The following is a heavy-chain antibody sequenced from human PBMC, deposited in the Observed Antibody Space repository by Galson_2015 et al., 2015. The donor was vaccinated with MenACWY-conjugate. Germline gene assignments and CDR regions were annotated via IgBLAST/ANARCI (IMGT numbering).Heavy chain of an antibody. J-gene: IGHJ5*01. CDR2: IKQDGSEK. D-gene: IGHD3-22*01. Sequence: SLRLSCATSGFTFSFHWMSWVRQAPGKGLEWVASIKQDGSEKYYVDSVKGRFVISRDNSKNSLYLQMNSVRGEDTAVYYCARNLAGQSGGYRWFVSWGQGTLVTVSS. V-gene: IGHV3-7*01. CDR3: ARNLAGQSGGYRWFVS. CDR1: GFTFSFHW.